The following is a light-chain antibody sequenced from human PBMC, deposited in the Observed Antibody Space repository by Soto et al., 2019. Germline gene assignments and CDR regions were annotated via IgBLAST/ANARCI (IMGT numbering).Light chain of an antibody. V-gene: IGKV1-5*01. CDR3: QQYNSYSWT. Sequence: DIQMTQSPSTLSASVGDRVTITCRASQSISNLLAWYQQKPGQAPKLLIYDASSLESGVPSRFSGSGSGTEFTLTISSLQPDDFATYYCQQYNSYSWTFGQGTKVDI. CDR1: QSISNL. CDR2: DAS. J-gene: IGKJ1*01.